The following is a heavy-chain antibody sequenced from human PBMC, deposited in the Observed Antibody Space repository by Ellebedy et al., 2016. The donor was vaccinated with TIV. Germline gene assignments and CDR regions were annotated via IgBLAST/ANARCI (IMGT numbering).Heavy chain of an antibody. J-gene: IGHJ3*02. Sequence: MPSETLSLTCTVSGVSVNSANYYWTWIRQPTGKGLEWIGYFFSSGSNDYKPSLKSRVAITVDTSKKQFPLNLTSVTVADTALYFCARGVVRGVAAFDIWGRGTMVIVSS. CDR3: ARGVVRGVAAFDI. V-gene: IGHV4-61*01. CDR1: GVSVNSANYY. D-gene: IGHD3-10*01. CDR2: FFSSGSN.